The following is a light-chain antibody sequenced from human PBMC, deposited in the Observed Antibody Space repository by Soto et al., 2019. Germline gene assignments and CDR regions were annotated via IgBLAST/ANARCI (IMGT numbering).Light chain of an antibody. J-gene: IGLJ2*01. Sequence: QSALTQPASVSGSPGQSITISCTGTSSDVGGYNYVFWYQQHPGKAPKLMIYEVSNRPSGVSNRFSGSKSGNTASLTISGLQAEDEADYYCSSYTSSRILFGGGTKLTVL. CDR1: SSDVGGYNY. CDR3: SSYTSSRIL. V-gene: IGLV2-14*01. CDR2: EVS.